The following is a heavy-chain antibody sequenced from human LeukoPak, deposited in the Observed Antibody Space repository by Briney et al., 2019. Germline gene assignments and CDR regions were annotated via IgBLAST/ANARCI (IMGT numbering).Heavy chain of an antibody. CDR3: ATDQMYYYGSRSYSPFNH. Sequence: GRALRLSCAASGFTFSTYGMQWVRQAPGKGLEWVALIWYDGNNKYYADSVKGRFTISRDNSKNTLYLQMNGLRAEDTAVYYCATDQMYYYGSRSYSPFNHWGQGTLVTVSS. CDR2: IWYDGNNK. J-gene: IGHJ4*02. D-gene: IGHD3-10*01. V-gene: IGHV3-33*01. CDR1: GFTFSTYG.